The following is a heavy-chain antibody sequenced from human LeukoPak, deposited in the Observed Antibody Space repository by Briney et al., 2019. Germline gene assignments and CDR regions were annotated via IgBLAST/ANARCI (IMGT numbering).Heavy chain of an antibody. CDR3: ARDGYYDSRGSWFDP. Sequence: SVKVSCKASGGTFSSYAISWVRQAPGQGLEWMGGIIPIFGTANYAQKFQGRVTITADESTSTAYMELSSLRSEDTAVYYCARDGYYDSRGSWFDPWGQGTLVSVSS. CDR1: GGTFSSYA. V-gene: IGHV1-69*13. J-gene: IGHJ5*02. D-gene: IGHD3-22*01. CDR2: IIPIFGTA.